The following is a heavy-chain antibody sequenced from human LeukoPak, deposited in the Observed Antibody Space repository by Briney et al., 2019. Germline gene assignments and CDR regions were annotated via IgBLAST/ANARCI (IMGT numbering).Heavy chain of an antibody. Sequence: GGSLRLSCAASGFTFSNYAMHWVRQAPGKGLEWVAVTSYDGSNKYYADSMKGRFTISRDNSKNTLYLQMNSLRAEDTAVYYCAKDGGEYYDILTGYYPRLYYMDVWGKGTTVTISS. V-gene: IGHV3-30*04. CDR1: GFTFSNYA. CDR3: AKDGGEYYDILTGYYPRLYYMDV. J-gene: IGHJ6*03. CDR2: TSYDGSNK. D-gene: IGHD3-9*01.